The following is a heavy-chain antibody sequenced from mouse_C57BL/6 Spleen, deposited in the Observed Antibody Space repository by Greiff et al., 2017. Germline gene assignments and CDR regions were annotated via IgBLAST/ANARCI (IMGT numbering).Heavy chain of an antibody. V-gene: IGHV1-52*01. Sequence: QVQLQQPGAELVRPGSSVKLSCKASGYTFTSYWMHWVKQRPIQGLEWIGNIDPSDSETHYNQKFKDKATLTVDESSSTAYMQLSSLTSEDSAVYYCARSGGYYGSSYVNYFDYWGQGTTLTVSS. CDR1: GYTFTSYW. CDR3: ARSGGYYGSSYVNYFDY. CDR2: IDPSDSET. J-gene: IGHJ2*01. D-gene: IGHD1-1*01.